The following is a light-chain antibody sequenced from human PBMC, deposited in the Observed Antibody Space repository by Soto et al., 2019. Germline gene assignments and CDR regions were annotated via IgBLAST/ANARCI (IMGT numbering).Light chain of an antibody. V-gene: IGKV1-39*01. CDR3: QQSYNTSLT. CDR2: AAS. CDR1: QNVGTY. Sequence: DIQMTQSPSSLSASVGDRITITCRASQNVGTYLSWYQQRSGQAPKLLIYAASNLQSGVSSRFSGSGSGTDFTLAISSLQPEDFGTYFCQQSYNTSLTFGGGTKVE. J-gene: IGKJ4*01.